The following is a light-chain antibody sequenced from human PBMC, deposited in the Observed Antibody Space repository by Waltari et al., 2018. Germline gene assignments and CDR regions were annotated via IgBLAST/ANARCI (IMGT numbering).Light chain of an antibody. CDR2: DTS. Sequence: DIVLTQSPAILSLSPGESASLSCRASQSVTNYLAWYQQTPGQAPRLLIYDTSNRATGIPARFSGSGFGTDFTLTISSLEPEDFAVYYCQQRRDWPLTFGGGTKVEIK. J-gene: IGKJ4*01. V-gene: IGKV3-11*01. CDR1: QSVTNY. CDR3: QQRRDWPLT.